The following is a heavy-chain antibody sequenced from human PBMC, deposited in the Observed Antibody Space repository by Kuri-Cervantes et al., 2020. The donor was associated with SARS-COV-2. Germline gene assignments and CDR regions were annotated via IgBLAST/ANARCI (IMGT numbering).Heavy chain of an antibody. V-gene: IGHV3-21*04. CDR1: GFTFSSYS. CDR2: ISSSSSYI. D-gene: IGHD4-17*01. CDR3: AKDRPLYGDYGFDY. J-gene: IGHJ4*02. Sequence: LSLPCAASGFTFSSYSMNWVRQAPGKGLEWVSSISSSSSYIYYADSVKGRFTISRDNAKNSLYLQMNSLRAEDTTVYYCAKDRPLYGDYGFDYWGQGTLVTVSS.